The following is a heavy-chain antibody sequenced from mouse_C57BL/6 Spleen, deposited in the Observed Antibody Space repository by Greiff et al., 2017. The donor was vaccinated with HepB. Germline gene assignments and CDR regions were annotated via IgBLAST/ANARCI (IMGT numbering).Heavy chain of an antibody. CDR3: ARSEGYRWYFDV. Sequence: QVQLQQPGAELVMPGASVKLSCKASGYTFTSYWMHWVKQRPGQGLEWIGEIDPSDSYTNYNQKFKGKSTLTVDKSSSTAYMQLSSLTSEDSAVYYCARSEGYRWYFDVWGTVTTVTVSS. D-gene: IGHD2-14*01. CDR1: GYTFTSYW. CDR2: IDPSDSYT. J-gene: IGHJ1*03. V-gene: IGHV1-69*01.